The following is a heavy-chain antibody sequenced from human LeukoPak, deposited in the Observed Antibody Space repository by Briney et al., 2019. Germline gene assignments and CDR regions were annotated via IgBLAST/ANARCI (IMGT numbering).Heavy chain of an antibody. J-gene: IGHJ4*02. V-gene: IGHV3-48*03. D-gene: IGHD6-19*01. CDR1: GFTISSYD. CDR3: ARDARAVAANFDY. Sequence: GGSLRLSCAASGFTISSYDMNWVRQAPGKGLEWVSYISSSGSIIYYADSVKGRFTISRDNAKNSLYLKMNSLRAEDTAVYYCARDARAVAANFDYWGQGTLVTVSS. CDR2: ISSSGSII.